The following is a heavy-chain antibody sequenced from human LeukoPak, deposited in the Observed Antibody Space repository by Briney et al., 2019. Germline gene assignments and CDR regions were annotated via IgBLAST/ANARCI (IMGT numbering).Heavy chain of an antibody. CDR2: IIPIFGTA. V-gene: IGHV1-69*05. CDR3: ARTDYYYYMVV. CDR1: GGTFSSYA. Sequence: ASVKVSCKASGGTFSSYAISWVRQAPGPGLEWMGGIIPIFGTANYAQKFQGRVTITTDESTSTAYMELSSLRSEDTAVYYYARTDYYYYMVVCGKRTTFTVSS. J-gene: IGHJ6*03.